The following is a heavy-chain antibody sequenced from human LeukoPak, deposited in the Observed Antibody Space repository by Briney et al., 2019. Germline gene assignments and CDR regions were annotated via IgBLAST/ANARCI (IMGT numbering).Heavy chain of an antibody. CDR2: IYSGGNT. J-gene: IGHJ1*01. CDR1: GFTVSGNY. V-gene: IGHV3-66*01. Sequence: GGSLRLSCEASGFTVSGNYMNWIRRALGKGLEWVSVIYSGGNTYYADSVKGRFSISRDNSKNTLYLQMNSLRVEDTAVYYCAGSRLSAEYFQFWGQGTLVAVSS. CDR3: AGSRLSAEYFQF.